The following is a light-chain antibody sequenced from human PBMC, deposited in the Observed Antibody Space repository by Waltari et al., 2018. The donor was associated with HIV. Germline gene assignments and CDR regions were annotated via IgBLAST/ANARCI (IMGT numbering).Light chain of an antibody. CDR2: QDS. J-gene: IGLJ2*01. CDR1: KLGDKY. Sequence: SYELTQPPSVSVSPGQPASITCSGAKLGDKYACWYQQKPGQSPVLVIYQDSKRPSGIPERFSGSNSGNTATLTISGTQAMDEADYYCQAWDSSTYVVFGGGTKLTVL. V-gene: IGLV3-1*01. CDR3: QAWDSSTYVV.